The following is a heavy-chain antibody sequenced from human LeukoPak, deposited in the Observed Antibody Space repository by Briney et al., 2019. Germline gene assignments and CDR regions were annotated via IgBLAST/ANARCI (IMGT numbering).Heavy chain of an antibody. CDR3: ASPPEGGYYYVYNY. D-gene: IGHD3-22*01. CDR2: ISYDGSVK. J-gene: IGHJ4*02. Sequence: SGGSLRLSCAASGFTFGSYAMHWVRQAPGKGLEWVAVISYDGSVKYYVDSVKGRFTISRDNSKNTLYLQMNSLRAEDTAVCYCASPPEGGYYYVYNYWGQGTLVTVSS. CDR1: GFTFGSYA. V-gene: IGHV3-30*03.